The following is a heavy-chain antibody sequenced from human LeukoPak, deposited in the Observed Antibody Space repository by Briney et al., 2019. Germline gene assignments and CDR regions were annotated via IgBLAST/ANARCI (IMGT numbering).Heavy chain of an antibody. CDR2: IDPSDSYT. Sequence: GEPLRISFKGSGYSFISYWINWVRQMPGKGLEWMGRIDPSDSYTNYNPSFQGHVTISADKSISTAYLQWSSLMASDTAMYYCARHTISDYWGQGTQVTVSS. D-gene: IGHD3-10*01. J-gene: IGHJ4*02. V-gene: IGHV5-10-1*01. CDR3: ARHTISDY. CDR1: GYSFISYW.